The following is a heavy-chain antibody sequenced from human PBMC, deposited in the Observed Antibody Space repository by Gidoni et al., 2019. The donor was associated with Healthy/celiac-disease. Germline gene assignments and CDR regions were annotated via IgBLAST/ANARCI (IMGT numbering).Heavy chain of an antibody. V-gene: IGHV3-21*01. Sequence: EVQLVESGGGLVKPGGCLRLSGASSGFTFSSCSMTWVRQATGRELEWVSTINSTRSYRCYANSVKDRLNISREKTKSSLYLQMTSQRAESTAVDYCASDDYDSSGYPDDWGKGTLVTVSS. J-gene: IGHJ4*02. CDR1: GFTFSSCS. D-gene: IGHD3-22*01. CDR3: ASDDYDSSGYPDD. CDR2: INSTRSYR.